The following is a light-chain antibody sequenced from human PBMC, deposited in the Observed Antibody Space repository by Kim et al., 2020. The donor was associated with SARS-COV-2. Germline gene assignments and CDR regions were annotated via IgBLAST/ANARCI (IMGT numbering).Light chain of an antibody. CDR1: SSNIASYY. CDR3: SAWDDSLSGAL. CDR2: RNT. J-gene: IGLJ2*01. Sequence: GQRVTISCSGNSSNIASYYVYWYQQLPGPAPRLLIYRNTQRPSGVPDRFSGSKSGTSASLAIGGLRSEDEADYYCSAWDDSLSGALFGGGTQLTVL. V-gene: IGLV1-47*01.